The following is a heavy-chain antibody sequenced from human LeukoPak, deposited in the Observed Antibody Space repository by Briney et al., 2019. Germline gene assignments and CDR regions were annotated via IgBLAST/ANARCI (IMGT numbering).Heavy chain of an antibody. J-gene: IGHJ4*02. CDR3: ASADYSNYGVLDY. Sequence: ASVKVSCKASGYTFTGYYMHWVRQAPGQGLEWMGGINPNSGGTNYAQKFTRRVSMHRQPSISPASMELSSLRSDDTAVYYCASADYSNYGVLDYRGQGTLVTVSS. V-gene: IGHV1-2*02. D-gene: IGHD4-11*01. CDR2: INPNSGGT. CDR1: GYTFTGYY.